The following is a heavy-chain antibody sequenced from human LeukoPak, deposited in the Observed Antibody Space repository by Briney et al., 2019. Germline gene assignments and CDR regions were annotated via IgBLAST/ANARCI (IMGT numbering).Heavy chain of an antibody. CDR1: AFSFSDYN. Sequence: GGSLRLSCAASAFSFSDYNMSWVRQAPGKGLEWVGRIKSKTDGGTTDYAAPVKGRFTISRDDSKNTLYLQMNSLKTEDTAVYYCTTDPSYPLVVMVEWGQGTLVTVSS. CDR2: IKSKTDGGTT. CDR3: TTDPSYPLVVMVE. J-gene: IGHJ4*02. V-gene: IGHV3-15*01. D-gene: IGHD3-22*01.